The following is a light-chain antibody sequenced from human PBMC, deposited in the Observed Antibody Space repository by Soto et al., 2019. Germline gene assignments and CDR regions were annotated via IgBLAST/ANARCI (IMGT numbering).Light chain of an antibody. CDR3: CSYAGSYTLI. CDR1: STNVGSYNF. J-gene: IGLJ2*01. CDR2: DVS. V-gene: IGLV2-11*01. Sequence: QAVVTQPRSVSGSPGQSVTISCTGTSTNVGSYNFVSWYQQHPGKAPKFMIYDVSRRPSGVPDRFSGSRSGNTASLTISGLQAEDEADYYCCSYAGSYTLIFGGGTQLTVL.